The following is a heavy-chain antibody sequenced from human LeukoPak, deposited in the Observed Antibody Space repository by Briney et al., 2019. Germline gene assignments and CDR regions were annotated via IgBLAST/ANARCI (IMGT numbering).Heavy chain of an antibody. CDR1: GDSISSTSYY. Sequence: PSETLSLTCTVSGDSISSTSYYWSWIRQPPGKGLEWIGEINHSGSTNYNPSLKSRVTISVDTSKNQFSLRLSSVTAADTAVYYCARLSPYSSGWYYYYYMDVWGKGTTVTISS. CDR2: INHSGST. J-gene: IGHJ6*03. CDR3: ARLSPYSSGWYYYYYMDV. V-gene: IGHV4-39*07. D-gene: IGHD6-19*01.